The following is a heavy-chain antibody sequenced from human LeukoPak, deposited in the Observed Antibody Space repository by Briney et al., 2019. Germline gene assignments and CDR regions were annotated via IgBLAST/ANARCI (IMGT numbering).Heavy chain of an antibody. CDR1: GGSINSYY. J-gene: IGHJ3*02. CDR2: VFYSGNT. D-gene: IGHD1-26*01. Sequence: SETLSLTCTVSGGSINSYYWSWIRQPPGKGLEWIGYVFYSGNTHYNSSLRSRVTISVDTSKNQFSLKLSSVTAADTAVYYCARGPVGATIGAFDIWGQGTMVTVSS. CDR3: ARGPVGATIGAFDI. V-gene: IGHV4-59*01.